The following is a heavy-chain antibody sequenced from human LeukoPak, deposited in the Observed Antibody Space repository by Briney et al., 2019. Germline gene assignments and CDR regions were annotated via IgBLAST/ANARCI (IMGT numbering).Heavy chain of an antibody. CDR3: ARDFLHLGG. V-gene: IGHV3-9*01. CDR1: GFTFDDYA. J-gene: IGHJ3*01. D-gene: IGHD3-16*01. Sequence: GGSLRLSCAASGFTFDDYAMHWVRQAPGKGLEWVSGISWNSGSIGYAHSVKGRFTISRDNAKNTLYLQMSSLRAEDTAVYYCARDFLHLGGWGQGTMVTVSS. CDR2: ISWNSGSI.